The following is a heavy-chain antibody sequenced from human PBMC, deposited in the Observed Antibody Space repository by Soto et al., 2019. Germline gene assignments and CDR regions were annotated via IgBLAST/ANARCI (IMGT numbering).Heavy chain of an antibody. CDR2: ISSSSSTI. Sequence: PGGSLRLSCAASGFTFSSYSMNWVRQAPGKGLEWVSYISSSSSTIYYADSVKGRFTISRDNAKNSLYLQMNSLRAEDTAVYYFARDGYGIAVAGYFDYWGQGTLVTVSS. D-gene: IGHD6-19*01. J-gene: IGHJ4*02. V-gene: IGHV3-48*01. CDR3: ARDGYGIAVAGYFDY. CDR1: GFTFSSYS.